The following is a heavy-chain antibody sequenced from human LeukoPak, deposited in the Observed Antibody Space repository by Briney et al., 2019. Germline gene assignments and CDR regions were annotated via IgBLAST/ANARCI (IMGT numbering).Heavy chain of an antibody. V-gene: IGHV3-53*01. CDR1: GLTVSNNY. D-gene: IGHD6-19*01. CDR2: IYSRGDT. J-gene: IGHJ4*02. Sequence: PGGSLRLSCAASGLTVSNNYMGWVRQAPGKGLEWVSVIYSRGDTYYADSVRGRFTISRDNSKNILSIQMNSLRADDTAIYYCTRVLSDSRGWYHFDYWGQGTLVTVSS. CDR3: TRVLSDSRGWYHFDY.